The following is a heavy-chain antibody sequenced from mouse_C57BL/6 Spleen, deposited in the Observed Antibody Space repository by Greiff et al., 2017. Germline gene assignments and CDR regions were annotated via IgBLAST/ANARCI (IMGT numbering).Heavy chain of an antibody. V-gene: IGHV1-52*01. Sequence: QVQLQQPGAELVRPGSSVKLSCKASGYTFTSYWMHWVKQRPIQGLEWIGNIDPSDSETHYNQKFKDKATLTVDKSSSTAYMQLSSLTSEDSAVYYCARMGLNYYGGYFDYWGQGTTLTVSS. D-gene: IGHD1-1*01. CDR2: IDPSDSET. CDR1: GYTFTSYW. J-gene: IGHJ2*01. CDR3: ARMGLNYYGGYFDY.